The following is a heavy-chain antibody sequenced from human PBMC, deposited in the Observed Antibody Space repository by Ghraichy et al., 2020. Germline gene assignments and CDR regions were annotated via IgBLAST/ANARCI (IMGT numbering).Heavy chain of an antibody. CDR3: VRHFYFRKVDV. Sequence: WGSLSLTCSLSGGSINSYYWSWIRQSPGKGLEWIGYIHLNERTNFNPSLQSRLNMSIDTSKNEFFLHLTSVTAADTAVYYCVRHFYFRKVDVWGQGTTVTVSS. V-gene: IGHV4-59*08. CDR1: GGSINSYY. CDR2: IHLNERT. D-gene: IGHD3-10*02. J-gene: IGHJ6*02.